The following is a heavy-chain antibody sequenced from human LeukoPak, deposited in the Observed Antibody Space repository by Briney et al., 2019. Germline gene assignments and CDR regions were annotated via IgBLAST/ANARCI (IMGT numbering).Heavy chain of an antibody. V-gene: IGHV3-66*01. Sequence: GGSLRLSCAASGFTFSNNYMSGVRQAPGKGLEWVSVIYSGGTTYYADSVKGRFTISRDNSKNTLYLQMNSLRADDTAVYYCARDKGPFDYWGQGTLVTVSS. CDR3: ARDKGPFDY. J-gene: IGHJ4*02. CDR2: IYSGGTT. CDR1: GFTFSNNY.